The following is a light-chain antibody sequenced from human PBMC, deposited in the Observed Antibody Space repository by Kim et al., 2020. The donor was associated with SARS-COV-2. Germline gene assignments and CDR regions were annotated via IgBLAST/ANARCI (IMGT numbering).Light chain of an antibody. V-gene: IGKV1-9*01. CDR2: AAS. Sequence: ASVGDRVTITCRASHAIGNYLAWYQQDPGKAPKLLIYAASTLRTGVPSRFSGSGSRTEFTLTISSLQPEDFTTYFCQQYNVLPRTFGQGTKVDIK. J-gene: IGKJ1*01. CDR1: HAIGNY. CDR3: QQYNVLPRT.